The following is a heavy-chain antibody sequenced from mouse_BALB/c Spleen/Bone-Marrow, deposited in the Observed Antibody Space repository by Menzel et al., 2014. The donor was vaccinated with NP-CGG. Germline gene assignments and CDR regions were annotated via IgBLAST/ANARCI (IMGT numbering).Heavy chain of an antibody. CDR1: GFTFSTYG. V-gene: IGHV5-6*01. Sequence: EVQGVESGGDLVKPGGSLKLSCAASGFTFSTYGMSWVRQTPDKRLEWVAAISNGGIYTHYPDTVKGRFTISRDNAKNTLYLQMSSLKSEDTAMYYCVRPYDYGTWFAYWGQGTLVTVSA. D-gene: IGHD2-4*01. J-gene: IGHJ3*01. CDR3: VRPYDYGTWFAY. CDR2: ISNGGIYT.